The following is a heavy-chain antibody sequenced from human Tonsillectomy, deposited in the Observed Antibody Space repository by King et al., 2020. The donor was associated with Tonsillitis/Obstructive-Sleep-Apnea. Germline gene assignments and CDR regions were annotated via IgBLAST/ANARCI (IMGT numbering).Heavy chain of an antibody. J-gene: IGHJ4*02. CDR3: ASGWFFDY. V-gene: IGHV3-53*01. D-gene: IGHD6-19*01. CDR1: GFSVNNNY. CDR2: IYSSGST. Sequence: VQLVESGGGLIQPGGSLRLSCAVSGFSVNNNYMSWVRQAPGQGLGWASVIYSSGSTYYTDSVKGRFTISRDNSKNTLYLQMNSLRAEDTAVYYCASGWFFDYWGQGTLVAVSS.